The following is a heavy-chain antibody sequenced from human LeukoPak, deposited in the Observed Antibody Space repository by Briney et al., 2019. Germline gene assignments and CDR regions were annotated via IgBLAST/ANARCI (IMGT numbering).Heavy chain of an antibody. CDR1: GGSFSGYY. CDR2: INHSGST. Sequence: SETLSLTSAVYGGSFSGYYWSWLRQPPAKRLPWIGEINHSGSTNYNPSLKSRVTISVDTSKNQFSLKLSSVTAADTAVYYCAIIQAGDSSGYPIDYWGQGTLVTVSS. CDR3: AIIQAGDSSGYPIDY. J-gene: IGHJ4*02. D-gene: IGHD3-22*01. V-gene: IGHV4-34*01.